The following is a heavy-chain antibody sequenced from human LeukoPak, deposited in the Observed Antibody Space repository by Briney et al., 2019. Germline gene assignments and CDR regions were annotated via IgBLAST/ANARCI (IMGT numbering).Heavy chain of an antibody. CDR2: IYHSGST. CDR1: GGSISSYY. Sequence: SETLSLTCTVSGGSISSYYWSWIRQPPGKGLEWIGYIYHSGSTNYNPSLKSRVTISVDTSKNQFSLKLSSVTAADTAVYYCARGPGGPWLWGSYDSSGQFPGSYFDYWGQGTLVTVSS. D-gene: IGHD3-22*01. J-gene: IGHJ4*02. V-gene: IGHV4-59*01. CDR3: ARGPGGPWLWGSYDSSGQFPGSYFDY.